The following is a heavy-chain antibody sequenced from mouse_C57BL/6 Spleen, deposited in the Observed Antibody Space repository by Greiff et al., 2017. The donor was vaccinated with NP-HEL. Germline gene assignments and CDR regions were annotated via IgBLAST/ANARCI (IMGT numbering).Heavy chain of an antibody. D-gene: IGHD1-1*01. CDR2: IDPSDSYT. Sequence: QVQLKQPGAELVMPGASVKLSCKASGYTFTSYWMHWVKQRPGQGLEWIGEIDPSDSYTNYNQKFKGKSTLTVDKSSSTAYMQLSSLTSEDSAVYYCATPYYGSSPFDYWGQGTTLTVSS. J-gene: IGHJ2*01. V-gene: IGHV1-69*01. CDR1: GYTFTSYW. CDR3: ATPYYGSSPFDY.